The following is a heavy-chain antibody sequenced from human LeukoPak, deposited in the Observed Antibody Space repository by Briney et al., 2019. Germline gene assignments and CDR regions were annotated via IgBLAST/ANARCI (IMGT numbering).Heavy chain of an antibody. V-gene: IGHV1-24*01. D-gene: IGHD3-22*01. CDR1: VYTLTELS. CDR3: ATGDDSSAISY. CDR2: FDPEDGET. J-gene: IGHJ4*02. Sequence: ASVKVSFKVSVYTLTELSMHWVRQAPGKGGEWMGGFDPEDGETIYAQKFQGRVTMTEDTSTDTAYMELSSLRSEDTAVYYCATGDDSSAISYWGQGTLVTVSS.